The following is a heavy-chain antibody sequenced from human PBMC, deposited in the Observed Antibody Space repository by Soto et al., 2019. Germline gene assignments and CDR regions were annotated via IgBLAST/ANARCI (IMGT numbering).Heavy chain of an antibody. CDR1: GFSFNDYA. J-gene: IGHJ6*02. Sequence: VQLVESGGGEVQPGGSLRVSCATSGFSFNDYAMTWVRQAPGKGLEWVSSVSTRGDITYYSDSVKGRFTISRDNSKNTLFLHMNSLRAEDTALYYCARGDRGGSGSPASYYYSGLDVWGQGTTVTVSS. V-gene: IGHV3-23*04. CDR3: ARGDRGGSGSPASYYYSGLDV. CDR2: VSTRGDIT. D-gene: IGHD3-10*01.